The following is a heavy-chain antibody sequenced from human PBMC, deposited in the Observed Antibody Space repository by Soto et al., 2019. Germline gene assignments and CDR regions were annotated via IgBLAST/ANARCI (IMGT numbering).Heavy chain of an antibody. Sequence: SETLSLTCTVSGGSISSYYWSWIRQPPGKGLEWIGYIYYSGSTNYNPSLKSRVTISVDTSKNQFSLKLSSVTAADTAVYYCARVGGYDFDYYYYGMDVWGQGTTVTVS. D-gene: IGHD5-12*01. J-gene: IGHJ6*02. V-gene: IGHV4-59*01. CDR1: GGSISSYY. CDR2: IYYSGST. CDR3: ARVGGYDFDYYYYGMDV.